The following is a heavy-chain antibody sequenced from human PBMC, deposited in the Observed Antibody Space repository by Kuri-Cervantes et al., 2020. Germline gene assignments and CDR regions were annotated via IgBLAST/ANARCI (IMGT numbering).Heavy chain of an antibody. CDR2: IKSKTDGGTT. D-gene: IGHD6-13*01. V-gene: IGHV3-15*01. CDR1: GFTFSNAW. CDR3: ARDGGSSWYRAFDY. Sequence: GGSLRLSCAASGFTFSNAWMSWVRQAPGKGLEWVGRIKSKTDGGTTDYAAPVKGRFTISRDNSKNTLYLQMNSLRAEDTAVYYCARDGGSSWYRAFDYWGQGTLVTVSS. J-gene: IGHJ4*02.